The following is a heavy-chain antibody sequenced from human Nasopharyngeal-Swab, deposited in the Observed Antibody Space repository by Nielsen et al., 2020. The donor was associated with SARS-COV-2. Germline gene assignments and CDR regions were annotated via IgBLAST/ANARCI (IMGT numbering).Heavy chain of an antibody. V-gene: IGHV4-30-4*01. J-gene: IGHJ4*02. CDR3: ARYRGGFYSSNWYFDY. Sequence: WIRQPPGKGLEWIGYIYYSGSTYYNPSLKSRLTISVDTSKNQFSLKLSSVTAADTAVYYCARYRGGFYSSNWYFDYWGQGTLVTVSS. D-gene: IGHD6-13*01. CDR2: IYYSGST.